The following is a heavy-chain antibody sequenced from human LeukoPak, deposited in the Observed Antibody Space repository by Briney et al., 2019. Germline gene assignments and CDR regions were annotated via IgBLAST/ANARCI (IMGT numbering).Heavy chain of an antibody. D-gene: IGHD1-26*01. J-gene: IGHJ4*02. Sequence: GGSLRLSCTASGFTFSTYTMNWVRQAPGKGLEWVSSISSSSYYIYYADSVKGRFTISRDNAKNSLFLQMNSLRAEDTAVNYCGAAYSGSSPFDYWGQGTLVTVSS. CDR1: GFTFSTYT. V-gene: IGHV3-21*01. CDR3: GAAYSGSSPFDY. CDR2: ISSSSYYI.